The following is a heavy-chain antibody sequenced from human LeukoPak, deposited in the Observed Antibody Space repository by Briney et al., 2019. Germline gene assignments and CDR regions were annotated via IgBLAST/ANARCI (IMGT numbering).Heavy chain of an antibody. Sequence: GGSLRLSCAASGFTFSNHWMSWVRQAPGKGLEWVANIKKDGSEKYYVDSVKGRFTISRDNAKKSLYLQMNSLRAEDTAVYYCARDLSGSYRGYWGQGTLVTVSS. CDR2: IKKDGSEK. D-gene: IGHD1-26*01. J-gene: IGHJ4*02. V-gene: IGHV3-7*01. CDR1: GFTFSNHW. CDR3: ARDLSGSYRGY.